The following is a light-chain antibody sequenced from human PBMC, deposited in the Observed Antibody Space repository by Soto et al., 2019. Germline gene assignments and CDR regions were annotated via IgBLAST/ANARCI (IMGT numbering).Light chain of an antibody. V-gene: IGLV2-14*01. CDR3: SSYTSSSTLV. CDR1: SSDVGGYNY. J-gene: IGLJ2*01. CDR2: DVS. Sequence: QSALTQPASVSGSPGQSITISCTGTSSDVGGYNYVSWYQQHPGKAPKFMIYDVSNRPSGVSNRFSGSKSGNTASLTISGLQAEDEADYYCSSYTSSSTLVFGGGTKLHRP.